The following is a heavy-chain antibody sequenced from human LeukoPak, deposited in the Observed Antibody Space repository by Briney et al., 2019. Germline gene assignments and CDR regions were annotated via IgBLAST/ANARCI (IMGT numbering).Heavy chain of an antibody. V-gene: IGHV1-2*06. J-gene: IGHJ5*02. CDR3: ARDVLYYYGSGSFAEFDP. CDR1: GYTLTGYY. CDR2: INPNSGGT. D-gene: IGHD3-10*01. Sequence: ASVKVSCKASGYTLTGYYMHWVRQAPGQGLEWMGRINPNSGGTNYAQKFQGRVTMTRDTSISTAYMELSRLRSDDTAVYYCARDVLYYYGSGSFAEFDPWGQGTLVTVSS.